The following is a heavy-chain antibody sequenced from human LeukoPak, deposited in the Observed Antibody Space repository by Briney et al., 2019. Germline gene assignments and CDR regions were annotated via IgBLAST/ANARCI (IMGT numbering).Heavy chain of an antibody. V-gene: IGHV3-74*01. CDR2: INSDGGRT. D-gene: IGHD5-24*01. CDR3: ARGRNGFFDY. Sequence: GGSLRLSCAASGFTFSTSGMHWVRQAPGKGLVWVSQINSDGGRTRYADSVKGRLTISRDNAKNTVYLQMNSLRTDDTAMYYCARGRNGFFDYWGHGTLVTVSS. CDR1: GFTFSTSG. J-gene: IGHJ4*01.